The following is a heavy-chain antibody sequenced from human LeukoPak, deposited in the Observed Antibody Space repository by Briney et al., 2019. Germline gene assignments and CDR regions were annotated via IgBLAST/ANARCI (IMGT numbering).Heavy chain of an antibody. CDR2: IYYSGST. Sequence: PSETLSLTCTVSGGSINSYYWSWLRQPPGKGLEWIGYIYYSGSTNYNPSLKSRVTISVDTSKNQFSLKLSSVTAADTAVYYCARVRIGFVYWGQGTLVTVSS. D-gene: IGHD2-15*01. J-gene: IGHJ4*02. V-gene: IGHV4-59*01. CDR1: GGSINSYY. CDR3: ARVRIGFVY.